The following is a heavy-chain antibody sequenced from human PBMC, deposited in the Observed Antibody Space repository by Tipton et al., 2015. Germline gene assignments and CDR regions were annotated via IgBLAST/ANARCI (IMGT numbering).Heavy chain of an antibody. CDR1: GGSVSSGSFY. CDR3: ASNYDSSGGYFDY. V-gene: IGHV4-61*01. J-gene: IGHJ4*02. Sequence: TLSLTCTVSGGSVSSGSFYWSWIRQPPGKGLECIGYIHNSGNTDYNPSLKSRLTMSLDKSKNQFSLKLSSVTAADTAVYYCASNYDSSGGYFDYWGQGTLVTVSS. CDR2: IHNSGNT. D-gene: IGHD3-22*01.